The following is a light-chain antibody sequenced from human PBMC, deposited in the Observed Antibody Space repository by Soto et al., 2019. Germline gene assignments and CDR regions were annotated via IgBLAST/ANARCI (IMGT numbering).Light chain of an antibody. CDR3: SSYAGSNTCYV. V-gene: IGLV2-8*01. J-gene: IGLJ1*01. CDR1: SSDVGGYNY. Sequence: QSALAQPPSASGSPGQSVTISRTGTSSDVGGYNYVSWSQQHPGKAPKLMIYEVSKRPSGVPDRFSGSKSGNTASLTVSGLQAEDEADYYCSSYAGSNTCYVFGTGTKVTVL. CDR2: EVS.